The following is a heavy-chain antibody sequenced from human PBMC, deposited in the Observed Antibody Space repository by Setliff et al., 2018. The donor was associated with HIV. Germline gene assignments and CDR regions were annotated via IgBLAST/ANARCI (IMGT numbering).Heavy chain of an antibody. D-gene: IGHD5-12*01. V-gene: IGHV1-2*02. CDR1: GYRFIGYY. CDR3: ARDFRSMRGGYADYFDY. Sequence: VASVKVSCKASGYRFIGYYMHWVRQAPGQGLEWLGWINPKSGDTTYAQKFQGRVTMTRDTSINTAYMELSRLRSDDTAMYYCARDFRSMRGGYADYFDYWCQGVLVTVSS. J-gene: IGHJ4*02. CDR2: INPKSGDT.